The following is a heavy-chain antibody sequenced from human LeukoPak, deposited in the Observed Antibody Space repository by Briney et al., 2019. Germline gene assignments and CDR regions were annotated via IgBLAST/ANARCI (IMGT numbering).Heavy chain of an antibody. CDR2: ISVSGGHT. D-gene: IGHD6-19*01. J-gene: IGHJ5*02. V-gene: IGHV3-23*01. CDR1: GFTFSDYA. Sequence: GGSLRLSCAASGFTFSDYAMSWVRQSPGKGLEWVSAISVSGGHTYYADSARGRLTISRDNSRNTLYLQMNNLRVEDTALYYCANFERTVAGPYNWFDTWGQGTLVIVSS. CDR3: ANFERTVAGPYNWFDT.